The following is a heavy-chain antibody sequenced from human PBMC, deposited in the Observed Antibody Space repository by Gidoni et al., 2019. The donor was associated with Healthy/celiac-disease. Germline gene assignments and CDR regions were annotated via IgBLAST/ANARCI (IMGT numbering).Heavy chain of an antibody. CDR2: ISWNSGSI. J-gene: IGHJ4*02. V-gene: IGHV3-9*01. CDR3: AKDSLVAGTPYYFDY. D-gene: IGHD6-19*01. CDR1: GFTFDDYA. Sequence: EVQLVESGGGLVQPGRSLRLSCAASGFTFDDYAMHWVRQAPGKGLEWVSGISWNSGSIGYADSVKGRFTISRDNAKNSLYLQMNSLRAEDTALYYCAKDSLVAGTPYYFDYWGQGTLVTVSS.